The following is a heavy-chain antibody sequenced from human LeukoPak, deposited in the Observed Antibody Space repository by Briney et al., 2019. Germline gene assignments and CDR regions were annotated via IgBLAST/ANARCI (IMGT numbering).Heavy chain of an antibody. V-gene: IGHV4-61*08. Sequence: SETLSLTCTVSGGSISSGDYYWGWIRQPPGKGLEWIGYIYYSGSTNYNPSLKSRVTISVDTSKNQFSLKLSSVTAAGTAVYYCARSGVVGATWGGWFDPWGQGTLVTVSS. D-gene: IGHD1-26*01. CDR2: IYYSGST. CDR1: GGSISSGDYY. J-gene: IGHJ5*02. CDR3: ARSGVVGATWGGWFDP.